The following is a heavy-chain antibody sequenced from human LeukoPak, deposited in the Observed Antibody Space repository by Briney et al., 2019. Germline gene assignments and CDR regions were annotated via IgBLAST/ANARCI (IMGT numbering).Heavy chain of an antibody. CDR1: GYTFTSYY. V-gene: IGHV1-46*01. J-gene: IGHJ3*02. Sequence: GASVKVSCKASGYTFTSYYMHWVRQAPGQGLEWMGIINPSGGITIYAQEFQGRVTMARDMSTSTVYMELSSLRSEDTAVYYCARGSHYYDSSAYYYQRPFDIWGQGTMVTVSS. CDR2: INPSGGIT. CDR3: ARGSHYYDSSAYYYQRPFDI. D-gene: IGHD3-22*01.